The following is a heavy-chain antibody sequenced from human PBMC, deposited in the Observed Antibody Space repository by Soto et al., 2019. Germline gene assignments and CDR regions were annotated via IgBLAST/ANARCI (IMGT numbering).Heavy chain of an antibody. CDR2: MHYSGNT. D-gene: IGHD6-19*01. V-gene: IGHV4-59*08. CDR1: GGSISRYY. J-gene: IGHJ4*02. Sequence: QVQLQESGPGLVKPSETLSLTCSVSGGSISRYYCSWVRQPPGKGLEWIGHMHYSGNTRYNPSLKSPATVSLDTSMDQSSLKLSAATAADTAVYYRATSTGWPGFDFWGRGTLATVSS. CDR3: ATSTGWPGFDF.